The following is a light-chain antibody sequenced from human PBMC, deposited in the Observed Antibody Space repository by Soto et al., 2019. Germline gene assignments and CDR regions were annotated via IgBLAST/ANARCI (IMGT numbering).Light chain of an antibody. J-gene: IGLJ3*02. Sequence: QSALTQPASVSGSPGQSITISCTGSSSDVGGYKFVSWYQQHPGKAPKLIIYDVGDRPSGVSNRFSGSKSGNTASLTISGLQAEDEADYYCSSYTSRPTLGMFGGGTKVTVL. CDR2: DVG. V-gene: IGLV2-14*01. CDR3: SSYTSRPTLGM. CDR1: SSDVGGYKF.